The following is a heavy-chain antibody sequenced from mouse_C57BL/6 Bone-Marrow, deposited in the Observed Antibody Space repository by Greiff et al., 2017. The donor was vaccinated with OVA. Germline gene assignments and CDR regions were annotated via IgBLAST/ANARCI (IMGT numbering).Heavy chain of an antibody. CDR1: GYAFTNYL. V-gene: IGHV1-5*01. J-gene: IGHJ3*01. CDR3: TRSGSIYYDYDGWFAY. D-gene: IGHD2-4*01. CDR2: IYPGNSDT. Sequence: EVQLQQSGAELVRPGTSVKVSCKASGYAFTNYLIEWVKQRPGQGLEWIGAIYPGNSDTSYNQKFKGKAKMTAVTSASTAYMELSSLTNEDSAVYYCTRSGSIYYDYDGWFAYWGQGTLVTVSA.